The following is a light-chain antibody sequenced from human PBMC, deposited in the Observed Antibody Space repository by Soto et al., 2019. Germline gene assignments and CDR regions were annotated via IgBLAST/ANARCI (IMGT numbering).Light chain of an antibody. CDR2: DAS. CDR3: QQRSKLYT. J-gene: IGKJ2*01. Sequence: EIVLTQAPATLSLSPGERATLSCRASHSVSCYLAWYQQKPGQAPRLLIYDASNRATGIPARFSGGGFGTDFTLTISSLEPEDFAVYYCQQRSKLYTFGQRTKLEIK. V-gene: IGKV3-11*01. CDR1: HSVSCY.